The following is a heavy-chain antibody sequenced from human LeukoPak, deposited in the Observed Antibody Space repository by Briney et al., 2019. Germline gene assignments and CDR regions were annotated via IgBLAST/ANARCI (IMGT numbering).Heavy chain of an antibody. CDR2: INHSGST. V-gene: IGHV4-34*01. Sequence: SETLSLTCAVYGGSFSGYYWSWIRQPPGKGLEWIGEINHSGSTNYNPSLKSRVTISVDTSKNQFSLKLSSVTAADTAVYYCARDVGYSSSSGAFDYWGQGTLVTVSS. J-gene: IGHJ4*02. CDR3: ARDVGYSSSSGAFDY. D-gene: IGHD6-6*01. CDR1: GGSFSGYY.